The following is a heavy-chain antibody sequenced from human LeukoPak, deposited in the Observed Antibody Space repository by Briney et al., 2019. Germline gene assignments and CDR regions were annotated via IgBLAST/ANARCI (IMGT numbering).Heavy chain of an antibody. CDR3: AKDHEQQLVRFDY. Sequence: PGGSLRLSCAASGFTFSSYGMSWVRQAPGKGLEWVSAISGSGGSTYYADSVKGRFTISRDNSKNTLYPQMNSPRAEDTAVYYCAKDHEQQLVRFDYWGQGTLVTVSS. V-gene: IGHV3-23*01. J-gene: IGHJ4*02. CDR2: ISGSGGST. CDR1: GFTFSSYG. D-gene: IGHD6-13*01.